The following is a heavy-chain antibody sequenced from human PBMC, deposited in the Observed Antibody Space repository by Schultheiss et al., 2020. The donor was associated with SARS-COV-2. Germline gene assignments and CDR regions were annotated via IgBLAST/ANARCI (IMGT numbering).Heavy chain of an antibody. D-gene: IGHD5-12*01. CDR3: ARVDIVATSGVCSAFDI. V-gene: IGHV3-11*01. CDR2: ISSSGSTI. Sequence: GGSLRLSCAASGFTFSDYYMSWVRQAPGKGLEWVSYISSSGSTIYYADSVKGRFTISRDNAKNSLYLQMNSLRAEDTAVYYCARVDIVATSGVCSAFDIWGQGTMVTVSS. J-gene: IGHJ3*02. CDR1: GFTFSDYY.